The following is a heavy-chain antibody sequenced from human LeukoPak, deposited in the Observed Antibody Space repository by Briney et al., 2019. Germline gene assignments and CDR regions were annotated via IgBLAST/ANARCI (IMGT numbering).Heavy chain of an antibody. CDR3: ARAVHITIFGVVTPQSMDV. D-gene: IGHD3-3*01. CDR2: IYTSGST. CDR1: GGSISSGSYY. Sequence: SETLSLTCTVSGGSISSGSYYWSWIREPAGKGLEWIGRIYTSGSTNYNPSLKSRVTISVDTSKNQFSLKLSSVTAADTAVYYCARAVHITIFGVVTPQSMDVWGKGTTVTVSS. J-gene: IGHJ6*03. V-gene: IGHV4-61*02.